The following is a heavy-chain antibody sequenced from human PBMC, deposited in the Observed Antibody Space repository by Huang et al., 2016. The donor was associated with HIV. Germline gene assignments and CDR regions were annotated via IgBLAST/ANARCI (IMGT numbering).Heavy chain of an antibody. CDR2: VNHRGSA. CDR3: ARPKMTATPSDSSWSYFDF. CDR1: GGAFSAYF. V-gene: IGHV4-34*01. Sequence: QVRLEQWGPNLLKPSDTLSLKCAVYGGAFSAYFWTWIRQSPVKGLEWIGEVNHRGSAPHRPSLRRRVSMSVDSSKNQFYLNLTSVTAADTAVYFCARPKMTATPSDSSWSYFDFWGRGTPVTVSS. J-gene: IGHJ4*02. D-gene: IGHD3-10*01.